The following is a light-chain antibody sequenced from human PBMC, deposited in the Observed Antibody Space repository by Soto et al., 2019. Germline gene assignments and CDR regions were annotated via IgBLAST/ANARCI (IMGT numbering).Light chain of an antibody. V-gene: IGLV1-51*01. CDR2: DNN. J-gene: IGLJ1*01. CDR3: GTWDSSLSARYV. Sequence: QSALTQPPSVSAAPGQKVTISCSGSSSNIGNNYVSWYQQLPGTAPKLLIYDNNKRPSGIPDRFSGSKSGTSATLGTTGLQTGDEADYYCGTWDSSLSARYVFGTGTKVTVL. CDR1: SSNIGNNY.